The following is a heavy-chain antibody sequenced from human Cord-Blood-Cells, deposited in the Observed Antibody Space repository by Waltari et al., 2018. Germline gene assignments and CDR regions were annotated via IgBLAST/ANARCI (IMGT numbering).Heavy chain of an antibody. CDR3: ARDGRVQAGPIDI. CDR2: INHSGST. D-gene: IGHD1-26*01. J-gene: IGHJ3*02. CDR1: GGSFSGYY. V-gene: IGHV4-34*01. Sequence: ETLSLTCAVYGGSFSGYYCSWIRQPPGKGLEWIGEINHSGSTNYNPSLKSRVTISVDTSKNQFSLKLSSVTAADTAVYYCARDGRVQAGPIDIWGQGTMVTVSS.